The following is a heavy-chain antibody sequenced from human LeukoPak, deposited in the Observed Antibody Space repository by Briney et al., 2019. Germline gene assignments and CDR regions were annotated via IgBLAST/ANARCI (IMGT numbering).Heavy chain of an antibody. V-gene: IGHV4-4*09. CDR3: ARGAKMYSSSYTYYFDY. J-gene: IGHJ4*02. Sequence: PSETLSLTCTVSGGSISSYYWSWIRQPPGKGLEWIGYIYTSGSTNYNPSPKSRVTISVDTSKNQFSLKLSSVTAADTAVYYCARGAKMYSSSYTYYFDYWGQGTLVTVSS. CDR2: IYTSGST. CDR1: GGSISSYY. D-gene: IGHD6-6*01.